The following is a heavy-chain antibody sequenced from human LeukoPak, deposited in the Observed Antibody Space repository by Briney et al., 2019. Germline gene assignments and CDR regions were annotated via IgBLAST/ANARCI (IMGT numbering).Heavy chain of an antibody. Sequence: ASVKVSCKASGYTFTVYYMHWVRQAPGQGLEWMGWINPNSGGTIYAQKFQGRVTMTRDTSISTAYMELSRLRSDDTAVYYCAKGWFGELSPLYFDYWGQGTLVTVSS. D-gene: IGHD3-10*01. J-gene: IGHJ4*02. CDR2: INPNSGGT. V-gene: IGHV1-2*02. CDR3: AKGWFGELSPLYFDY. CDR1: GYTFTVYY.